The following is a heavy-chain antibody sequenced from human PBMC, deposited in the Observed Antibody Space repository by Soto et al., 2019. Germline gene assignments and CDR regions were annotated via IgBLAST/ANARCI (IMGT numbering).Heavy chain of an antibody. V-gene: IGHV3-23*01. CDR3: AKGFPYYYDSSGYSAPGAFDI. D-gene: IGHD3-22*01. Sequence: GGSLRLSCAASGFTFSSYAMSWVRQAPGKGLEWVSAISGSGGSTYYADSVKGRFTISRDNSKNTLYLQMNSLRAEDTAVYYCAKGFPYYYDSSGYSAPGAFDIWGQGTMVTVSS. J-gene: IGHJ3*02. CDR1: GFTFSSYA. CDR2: ISGSGGST.